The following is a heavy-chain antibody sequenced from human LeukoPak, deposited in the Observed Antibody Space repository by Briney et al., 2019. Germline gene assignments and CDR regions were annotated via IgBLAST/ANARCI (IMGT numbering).Heavy chain of an antibody. CDR3: ARILFAGTMGFDY. D-gene: IGHD6-13*01. CDR2: IWYDGSNK. V-gene: IGHV3-33*01. Sequence: GGSLRLSCAASGFTFSSYGMHWVRQAPGKGLEWVAVIWYDGSNKYYADSEKGRFTISRDNSKNTLYLQMNSLRAEDTAVYYCARILFAGTMGFDYWGQGTLVTVSS. J-gene: IGHJ4*02. CDR1: GFTFSSYG.